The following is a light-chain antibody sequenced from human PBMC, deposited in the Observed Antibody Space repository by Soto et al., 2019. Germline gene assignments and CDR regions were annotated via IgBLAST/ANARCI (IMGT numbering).Light chain of an antibody. CDR3: QQYNNWPRT. CDR2: GAS. J-gene: IGKJ1*01. CDR1: QSVSSSY. V-gene: IGKV3-15*01. Sequence: EIVLTQSPGTLSLSPGERATLSCRASQSVSSSYLAWYHQKPGQAPRLLNYGASTRATGIPARFSGSGSGTEFTLTINSLQSEDFAVYYCQQYNNWPRTFGQGTKVDNK.